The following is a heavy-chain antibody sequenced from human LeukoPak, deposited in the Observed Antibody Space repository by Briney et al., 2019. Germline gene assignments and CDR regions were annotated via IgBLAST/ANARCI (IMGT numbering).Heavy chain of an antibody. J-gene: IGHJ4*02. V-gene: IGHV3-23*01. CDR1: AITLSNDG. Sequence: PGPSLTPSRALSAITLSNDGTSSVRHAPGKRPEWVVGISIRGGRTNLADSVEGRFTISRDNPENTLYLQLNSLTIEDTAVYFCAKRGVVMRVILVGFHKEAYYFDSWGQGALVTVSS. CDR3: AKRGVVMRVILVGFHKEAYYFDS. D-gene: IGHD3-22*01. CDR2: ISIRGGRT.